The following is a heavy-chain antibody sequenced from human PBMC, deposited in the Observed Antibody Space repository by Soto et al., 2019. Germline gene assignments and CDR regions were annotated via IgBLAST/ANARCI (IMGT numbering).Heavy chain of an antibody. CDR2: INPSGGTT. Sequence: ASVKVSCKASGYSFNRNYIHWVRQAPGQGLEWMGIINPSGGTTTDAQEFHGRVAQKFQGRVTMTRDTSTSTVYMELSSLRSEDTAVYFCARDHRPDYYDTSGSFDYWGQGTLVTVSS. V-gene: IGHV1-46*02. CDR3: ARDHRPDYYDTSGSFDY. J-gene: IGHJ4*01. D-gene: IGHD3-22*01. CDR1: GYSFNRNY.